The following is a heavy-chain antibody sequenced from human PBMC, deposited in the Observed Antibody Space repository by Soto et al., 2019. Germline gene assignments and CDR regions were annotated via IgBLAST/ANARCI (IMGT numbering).Heavy chain of an antibody. CDR2: IWYDGSNK. CDR1: GFTFSSYV. Sequence: QVQLVESGGGVVQPGRSLRLSCAASGFTFSSYVMHWVRQAPGKGLEWVAVIWYDGSNKYYADSVKGRFTISRDNSKNTLYLQMNSLRAEDTAVYYCARRGKIAAAGVHYYYYMDVWGKGTTVTVS. D-gene: IGHD6-13*01. J-gene: IGHJ6*03. CDR3: ARRGKIAAAGVHYYYYMDV. V-gene: IGHV3-33*01.